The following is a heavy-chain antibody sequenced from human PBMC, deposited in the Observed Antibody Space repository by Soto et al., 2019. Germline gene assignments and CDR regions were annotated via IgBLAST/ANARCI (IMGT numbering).Heavy chain of an antibody. CDR2: LSYDGINE. CDR3: ARDRLRLGELSLIGYFDY. D-gene: IGHD3-16*02. J-gene: IGHJ4*02. Sequence: QVQLVESGGSVVQPGRSLRLSCEASGFTFTSYAMHWVHQAPGKGLEWVSVLSYDGINEYYAASVKGRFTISRDNSKNTLFLQMSSLRVEDTAVYYCARDRLRLGELSLIGYFDYWGQGTLVTVSS. CDR1: GFTFTSYA. V-gene: IGHV3-30*15.